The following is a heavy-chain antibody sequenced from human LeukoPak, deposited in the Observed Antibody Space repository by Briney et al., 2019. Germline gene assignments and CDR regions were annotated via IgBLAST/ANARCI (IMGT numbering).Heavy chain of an antibody. CDR3: ARGSRNYYDSSGYYSFDY. J-gene: IGHJ4*02. CDR2: IYTSGST. Sequence: SETLSLTCTVSGGSISSYYWSWIRQPAGKGLEWIGRIYTSGSTNYNPSLKSRVTMSVDTSKNQFSLKLSSVTAADTAVYYCARGSRNYYDSSGYYSFDYWGQGTLVTVSS. D-gene: IGHD3-22*01. V-gene: IGHV4-4*07. CDR1: GGSISSYY.